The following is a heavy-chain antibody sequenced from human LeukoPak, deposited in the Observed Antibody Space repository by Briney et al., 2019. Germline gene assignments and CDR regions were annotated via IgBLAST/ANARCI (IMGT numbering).Heavy chain of an antibody. Sequence: GGSLRLSCAASGFTFSSYAMSWVRQAPGKGPEWVSAISGSGGSTYYADSVKGRFTISRDNSKNTLYLQMNSLRAEDTAVYYCAKDYYYDSSGCQDYWGQGTLVTVSS. CDR3: AKDYYYDSSGCQDY. J-gene: IGHJ4*02. CDR1: GFTFSSYA. D-gene: IGHD3-22*01. CDR2: ISGSGGST. V-gene: IGHV3-23*01.